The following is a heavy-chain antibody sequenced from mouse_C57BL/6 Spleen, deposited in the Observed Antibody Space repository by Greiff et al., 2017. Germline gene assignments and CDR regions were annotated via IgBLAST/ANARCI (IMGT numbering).Heavy chain of an antibody. Sequence: VKLVESGPGLVAPSQSLSITCTVSGFSLTSYGVHWVRQPPGKGLEWLVLIGSDGSTTYNSALKSRLSISQDNSKSQVFLKLNSLKSEDTAMYYCATRGGCYDEFDYWGQGTMVTVSA. D-gene: IGHD2-12*01. J-gene: IGHJ3*01. CDR2: IGSDGST. V-gene: IGHV2-6*03. CDR1: GFSLTSYG. CDR3: ATRGGCYDEFDY.